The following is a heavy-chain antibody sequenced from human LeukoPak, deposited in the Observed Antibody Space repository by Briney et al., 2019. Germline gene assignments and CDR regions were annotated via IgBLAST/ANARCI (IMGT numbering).Heavy chain of an antibody. CDR1: GYTFTSYG. Sequence: ASVKVSCKASGYTFTSYGISWVRQAPGQGLEWMGWISAYNGNTNYAQKLQGRVTMTTDTSTSTAYMELRSLRSDDTAVYYCARGIVVVPAAIEPGYFGYWGQGTLVTVSS. D-gene: IGHD2-2*01. CDR2: ISAYNGNT. V-gene: IGHV1-18*01. J-gene: IGHJ4*03. CDR3: ARGIVVVPAAIEPGYFGY.